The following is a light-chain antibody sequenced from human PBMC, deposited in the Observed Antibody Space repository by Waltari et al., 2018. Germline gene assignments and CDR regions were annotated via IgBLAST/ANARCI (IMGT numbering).Light chain of an antibody. J-gene: IGKJ5*01. CDR1: QSIYDN. Sequence: EVVMTQSPATLSVSSGERATLSCRASQSIYDNLAWYQQKPAQAPRLLIYGASTRATGVPSRFRGSGSGTEFTLTISSLQSEDSAVYYCQQYNKWPPITFGQGTRLEIK. CDR2: GAS. V-gene: IGKV3-15*01. CDR3: QQYNKWPPIT.